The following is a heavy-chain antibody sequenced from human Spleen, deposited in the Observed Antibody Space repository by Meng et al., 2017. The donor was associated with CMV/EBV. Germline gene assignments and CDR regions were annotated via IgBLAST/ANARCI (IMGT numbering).Heavy chain of an antibody. V-gene: IGHV5-51*01. J-gene: IGHJ5*02. Sequence: GESLKISCKSSGYSFSSYYIGWVRQMPGKGLEWMGIIYPGDSDTRYSPSFQGQVTISADKSISTAYLQWSSLKASDTAMYYCARVGAYDSSGYLPNWFDPWGQGTLVTVSS. CDR3: ARVGAYDSSGYLPNWFDP. CDR2: IYPGDSDT. CDR1: GYSFSSYY. D-gene: IGHD3-22*01.